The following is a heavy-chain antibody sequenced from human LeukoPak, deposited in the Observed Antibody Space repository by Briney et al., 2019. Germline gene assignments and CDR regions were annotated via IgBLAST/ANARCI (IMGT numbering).Heavy chain of an antibody. CDR3: VKDLYGSVPSVS. CDR1: GFTFSNCA. D-gene: IGHD2-15*01. Sequence: GGSLRLSCAASGFTFSNCAMSWARQAPGQGLEWVSGISGNGDSTYHADSVKGRFTISRHNSSNTLYLQMNSLRAEDTAVYYCVKDLYGSVPSVSWGQGTLVTVSS. CDR2: ISGNGDST. V-gene: IGHV3-23*01. J-gene: IGHJ5*02.